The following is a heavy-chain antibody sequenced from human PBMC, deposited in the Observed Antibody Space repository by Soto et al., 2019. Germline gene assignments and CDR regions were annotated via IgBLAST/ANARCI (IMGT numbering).Heavy chain of an antibody. D-gene: IGHD1-26*01. CDR1: RFIFSGYG. V-gene: IGHV3-33*01. Sequence: QVQLVESGGGVVQPGRSLRLSCAAPRFIFSGYGMHWVRQAPGKGLEWVAAIWYDGSNKYYADSVKGRFTISRDNSRNTLYLQMNSLRAEDTAVYYCARDGVGATTYFGYFDYWGQGTLVTVSS. J-gene: IGHJ4*02. CDR3: ARDGVGATTYFGYFDY. CDR2: IWYDGSNK.